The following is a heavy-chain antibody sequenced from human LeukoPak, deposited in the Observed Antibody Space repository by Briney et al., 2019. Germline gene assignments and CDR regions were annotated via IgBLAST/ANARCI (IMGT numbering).Heavy chain of an antibody. D-gene: IGHD1-26*01. CDR1: GGTFSSYA. CDR3: ARDLDIVGAPEGGGLDY. J-gene: IGHJ4*02. CDR2: IIPIFGTA. Sequence: SVKVSCKASGGTFSSYAISWVRQAPGQGLEWMGGIIPIFGTANYAQKFQGRVTITTDESTSTAYMELSSLRSEDTAVYYCARDLDIVGAPEGGGLDYWGQGTLVTVSS. V-gene: IGHV1-69*05.